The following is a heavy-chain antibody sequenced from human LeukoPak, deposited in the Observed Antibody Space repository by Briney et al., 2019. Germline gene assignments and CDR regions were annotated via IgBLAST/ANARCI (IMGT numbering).Heavy chain of an antibody. CDR3: ARWVATPRGYFDY. CDR1: GGSLSSSDYY. CDR2: IYYSGST. D-gene: IGHD5-12*01. J-gene: IGHJ4*02. Sequence: PSETLSLICTVSGGSLSSSDYYWGSIRQPPGTGLEWLGNIYYSGSTYYNPSLKSRVAISVDSSKNQFALRLTSVTAADTAVYYCARWVATPRGYFDYWGQGTLVTVSS. V-gene: IGHV4-39*01.